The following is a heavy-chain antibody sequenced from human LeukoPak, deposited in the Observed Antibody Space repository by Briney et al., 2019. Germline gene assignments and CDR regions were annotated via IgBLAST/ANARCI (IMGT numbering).Heavy chain of an antibody. Sequence: SVKVSCKASGGTFSSYAISWVRQAPGQGLEWMGGIIPIFGTANYAQKFQGRVTITADESMSTAYMELSSLRSEDTAVYYCASGTPPNYYYYYYMDVWGKGATVTVSS. CDR2: IIPIFGTA. J-gene: IGHJ6*03. CDR1: GGTFSSYA. CDR3: ASGTPPNYYYYYYMDV. D-gene: IGHD1-7*01. V-gene: IGHV1-69*13.